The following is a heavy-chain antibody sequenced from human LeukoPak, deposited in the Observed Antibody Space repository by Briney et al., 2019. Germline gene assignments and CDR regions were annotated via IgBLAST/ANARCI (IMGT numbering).Heavy chain of an antibody. D-gene: IGHD5-18*01. CDR3: ARDRGYSYAKKSSEYYYMDV. CDR1: GYTFTGYY. V-gene: IGHV1-69*13. J-gene: IGHJ6*03. Sequence: GASVKLFCKSSGYTFTGYYMHCVRQAPGQALEWMVDITPNFGTANYAQKFQGRVTITADESTSTTYMELSKLRSEETAVYFCARDRGYSYAKKSSEYYYMDVWGKGTTVTIFS. CDR2: ITPNFGTA.